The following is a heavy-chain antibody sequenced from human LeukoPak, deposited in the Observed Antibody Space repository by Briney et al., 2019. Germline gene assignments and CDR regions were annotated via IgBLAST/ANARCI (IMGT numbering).Heavy chain of an antibody. V-gene: IGHV3-23*01. J-gene: IGHJ6*03. CDR1: GFTFSSYA. CDR3: AKDEVLSTGAFWSGYYDYYYYYMDV. Sequence: PGGSLRLSCAASGFTFSSYAMSWVRQAPGKGLEWVSAISGSGGSTYYADSVKGRFTISRDNSKNTLYLQMNSLRAEDTAVYYCAKDEVLSTGAFWSGYYDYYYYYMDVWGKGTTVTVSS. D-gene: IGHD3-3*01. CDR2: ISGSGGST.